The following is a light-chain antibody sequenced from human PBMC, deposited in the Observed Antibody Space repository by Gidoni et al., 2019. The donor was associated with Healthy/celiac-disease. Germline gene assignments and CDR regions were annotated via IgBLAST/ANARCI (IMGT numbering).Light chain of an antibody. CDR3: QKYYSTLT. V-gene: IGKV4-1*01. CDR1: QSGLYSSNNKNY. J-gene: IGKJ4*01. CDR2: WAY. Sequence: DIAMTQSPDSLAVSLGERATINCKSSQSGLYSSNNKNYLAWYQQKRGQPPKLLTYWAYTPESGVPERCSGSWCRTDFTTTISSLQAEDGAVYYCQKYYSTLTFXGXTKVEIK.